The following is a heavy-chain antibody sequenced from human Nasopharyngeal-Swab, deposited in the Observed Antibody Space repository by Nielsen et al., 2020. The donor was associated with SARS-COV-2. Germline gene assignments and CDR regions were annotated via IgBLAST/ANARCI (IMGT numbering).Heavy chain of an antibody. D-gene: IGHD4-23*01. J-gene: IGHJ4*02. CDR1: GFTFSTYT. CDR2: ITSTSSNM. V-gene: IGHV3-21*01. CDR3: SNRRWSTRPFDS. Sequence: GGSLRLSCAASGFTFSTYTMHWVRQAPGKGLEWVSSITSTSSNMYYADSLKGRFTISRDNAKSSLYLQVNSLRAEDTAVYYCSNRRWSTRPFDSWGQGTLVTVSS.